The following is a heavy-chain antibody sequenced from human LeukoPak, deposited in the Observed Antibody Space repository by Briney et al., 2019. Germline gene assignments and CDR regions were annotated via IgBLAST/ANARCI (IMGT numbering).Heavy chain of an antibody. D-gene: IGHD3-22*01. V-gene: IGHV4-59*01. CDR2: IYYSGST. J-gene: IGHJ4*02. Sequence: SETLSLTCTVSGGSISSYYWSWIRQPPGRGLEWIGYIYYSGSTNYNPSLKSRVTISVDTSKNQFSLKLSSVTAADTAVYYCARDRGRGYYDSIFGYWGQGTLVTVSS. CDR3: ARDRGRGYYDSIFGY. CDR1: GGSISSYY.